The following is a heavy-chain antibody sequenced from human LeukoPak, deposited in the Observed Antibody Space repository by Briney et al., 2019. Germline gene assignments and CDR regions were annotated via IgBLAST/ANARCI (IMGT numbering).Heavy chain of an antibody. CDR3: ARSPSTVTTHPPDY. CDR1: GGSISSSSYF. D-gene: IGHD4-17*01. Sequence: PSETLSLTCTVSGGSISSSSYFWGWIRQPPGKGLEWIGNVYYSGSTYYNPSLKSRVTTSVDTSKNQFSLKLSSVTAADTAVYYCARSPSTVTTHPPDYWGQGTLVTVSS. CDR2: VYYSGST. J-gene: IGHJ4*02. V-gene: IGHV4-39*07.